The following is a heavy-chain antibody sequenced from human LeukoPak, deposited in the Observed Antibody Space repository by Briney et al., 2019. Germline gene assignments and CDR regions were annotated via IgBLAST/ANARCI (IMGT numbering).Heavy chain of an antibody. J-gene: IGHJ4*02. CDR3: AREWANQRQRRDY. Sequence: GGSLRLSCAASGFSVSGSFMSWVRQVPGKGLELVSVIYAGGTTNYADSVKGRFTISRDYSKNTLYLQMNDLRAEDTALYYCAREWANQRQRRDYWGQGTPVTVSS. D-gene: IGHD6-25*01. CDR1: GFSVSGSF. V-gene: IGHV3-53*01. CDR2: IYAGGTT.